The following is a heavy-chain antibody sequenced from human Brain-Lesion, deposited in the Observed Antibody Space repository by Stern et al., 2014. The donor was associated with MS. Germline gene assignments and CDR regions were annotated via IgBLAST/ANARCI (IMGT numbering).Heavy chain of an antibody. V-gene: IGHV3-9*01. J-gene: IGHJ4*02. Sequence: EVQLLESGGGLVQPGRSLRLSCAASGFTFDDFAMHWVRQAPGKGLEWVSGINWNSGSLAYADSVKGRFSISRDSAKNSLFLQMNSLRPEDTALYYCTKDSSYFSGLFDSWGQGTLVTVSS. D-gene: IGHD3-10*01. CDR2: INWNSGSL. CDR3: TKDSSYFSGLFDS. CDR1: GFTFDDFA.